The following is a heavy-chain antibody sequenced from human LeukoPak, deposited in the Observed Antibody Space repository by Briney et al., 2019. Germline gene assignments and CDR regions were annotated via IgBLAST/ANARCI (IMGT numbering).Heavy chain of an antibody. CDR1: GLTFSSYA. D-gene: IGHD2-21*02. CDR3: AKGQGAYCGDDCSGRILDH. V-gene: IGHV3-23*01. Sequence: GGSLRLSCAASGLTFSSYAMTWGRQAPGKVLEWVSIISDSGGDTKHADSVKGRFTISRDNSKNILYLQMNSLTAEDTAVYYCAKGQGAYCGDDCSGRILDHWGQGTLVTVSS. J-gene: IGHJ4*02. CDR2: ISDSGGDT.